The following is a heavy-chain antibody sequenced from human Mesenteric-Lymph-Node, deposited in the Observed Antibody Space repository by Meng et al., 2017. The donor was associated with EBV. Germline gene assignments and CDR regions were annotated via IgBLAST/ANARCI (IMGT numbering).Heavy chain of an antibody. J-gene: IGHJ4*02. Sequence: VQLQESGPGLVKPSQTLSLTCAVSGGSISSGGYYWSWICQPPGKGLEWIGYIYYSGSTYYNPSLKSRVTISVDTSKNQFSLKLSSVTAADTAVYYRARGSRDGYNLDYWGQGTLVTVSS. D-gene: IGHD5-24*01. CDR1: GGSISSGGYY. V-gene: IGHV4-30-4*01. CDR2: IYYSGST. CDR3: ARGSRDGYNLDY.